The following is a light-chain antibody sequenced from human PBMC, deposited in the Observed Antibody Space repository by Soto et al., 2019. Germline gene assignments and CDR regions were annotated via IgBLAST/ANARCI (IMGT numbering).Light chain of an antibody. J-gene: IGKJ2*01. CDR2: GAS. V-gene: IGKV3-20*01. CDR3: QQYDRSPYT. CDR1: QSVNSAH. Sequence: EIVLTQSPGTLPLSPGERATLSCRASQSVNSAHFAWYHQKPGQAPRLLIFGASARATGIPDRFSGSGSGTDFTLTINRLEPEDFAVYYCQQYDRSPYTFGQGTKLEIK.